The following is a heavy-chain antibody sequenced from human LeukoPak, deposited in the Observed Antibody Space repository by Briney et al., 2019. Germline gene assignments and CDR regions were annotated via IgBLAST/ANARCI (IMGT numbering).Heavy chain of an antibody. J-gene: IGHJ4*02. CDR3: AKPGGRDGYNFDFDY. D-gene: IGHD5-24*01. CDR1: GFTFSSYG. V-gene: IGHV3-33*06. Sequence: GGSLRLSCAASGFTFSSYGMHWVRQAPGKGLEWVAVIWYDGSNKYYADSVKGRFTMSRDNSKNTLYLQMNSLRAEDTAVYYCAKPGGRDGYNFDFDYWGQGTLVTVSS. CDR2: IWYDGSNK.